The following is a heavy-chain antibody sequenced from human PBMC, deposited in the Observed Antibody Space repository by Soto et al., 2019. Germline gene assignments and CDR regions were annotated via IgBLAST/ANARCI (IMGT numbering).Heavy chain of an antibody. CDR2: IYPGDSDT. V-gene: IGHV5-51*01. D-gene: IGHD2-15*01. CDR3: ARHGKGGYCSGGSCQPNYKFDY. CDR1: GYSFTSYW. Sequence: GESLKISCKGCGYSFTSYWIGWVRQMPGKGLEWMGIIYPGDSDTRYSPSFQGQVTISADKSISTAYLQWSSLKASDTAMYYCARHGKGGYCSGGSCQPNYKFDYWGQGTLVTVS. J-gene: IGHJ4*02.